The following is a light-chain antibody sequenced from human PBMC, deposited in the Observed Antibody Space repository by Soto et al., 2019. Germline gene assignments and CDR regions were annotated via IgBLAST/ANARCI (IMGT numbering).Light chain of an antibody. CDR1: QGISSW. J-gene: IGKJ5*01. CDR3: QQANSFPIT. Sequence: DVQMTQSPSSVSASVGDRVTITCRASQGISSWVAWYQQKPGKAPKLLIYAASSLQSGAPSKFSGSGSWTYFTLTISSLQHEDFATYYCQQANSFPITFGEGTRLQI. CDR2: AAS. V-gene: IGKV1-12*01.